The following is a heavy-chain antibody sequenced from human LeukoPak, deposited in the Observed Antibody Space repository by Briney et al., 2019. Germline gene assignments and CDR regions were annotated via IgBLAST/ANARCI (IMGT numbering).Heavy chain of an antibody. CDR1: GYTFTSYD. D-gene: IGHD1-26*01. CDR3: ARVSGSYSNYYYGMDV. Sequence: GASVKVSCKASGYTFTSYDINWVRQATGQGLEWMGWMNPNSGSTGYAQKFQGRVTMTRNTSMSTAYMELSSLRSEDTAVYYCARVSGSYSNYYYGMDVWGQGTTVTVSS. J-gene: IGHJ6*02. CDR2: MNPNSGST. V-gene: IGHV1-8*01.